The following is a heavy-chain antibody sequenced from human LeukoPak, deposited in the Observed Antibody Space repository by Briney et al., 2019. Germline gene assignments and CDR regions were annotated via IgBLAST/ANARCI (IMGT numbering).Heavy chain of an antibody. V-gene: IGHV3-21*01. Sequence: PGGSLRLSCAASVFTLGSYSTKSVRQAPGKGLEWVSSISTSSDYIYYADSVKGRFTISRDNAENSLFLQVNSLRAEDTAVYYCARGCSGGSSYYYRGQGTLVTVSS. J-gene: IGHJ4*02. D-gene: IGHD2-15*01. CDR2: ISTSSDYI. CDR3: ARGCSGGSSYYY. CDR1: VFTLGSYS.